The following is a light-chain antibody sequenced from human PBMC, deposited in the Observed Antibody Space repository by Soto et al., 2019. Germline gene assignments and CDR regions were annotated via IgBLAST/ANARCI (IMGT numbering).Light chain of an antibody. CDR1: QSVSSSY. V-gene: IGKV3-20*01. Sequence: EIVLTLSPGTLSLSPGERATLSCRASQSVSSSYLAWYQQKPDQAPRLLIYGASSRATGIPDRFSGSGSGTDFTLTISRLEPEDFAVYYCQQYGSSPRTFGQGTKVEIK. J-gene: IGKJ1*01. CDR2: GAS. CDR3: QQYGSSPRT.